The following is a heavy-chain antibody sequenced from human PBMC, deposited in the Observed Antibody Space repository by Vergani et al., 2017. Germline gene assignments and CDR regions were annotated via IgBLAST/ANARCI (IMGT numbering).Heavy chain of an antibody. CDR3: ARDRGIVGATTGGMDV. Sequence: VQLVESGGGLVQPGRSLRLSCAASRFTFDDYGMHWVRQAPGKGLEWIGYIYYSGSTNYNPSLKSRVTISVDTSKNQFSLKLSSVTAADTAVYYCARDRGIVGATTGGMDVWGQGTTVTVSS. D-gene: IGHD1-26*01. J-gene: IGHJ6*02. V-gene: IGHV4-59*01. CDR1: RFTFDDYG. CDR2: IYYSGST.